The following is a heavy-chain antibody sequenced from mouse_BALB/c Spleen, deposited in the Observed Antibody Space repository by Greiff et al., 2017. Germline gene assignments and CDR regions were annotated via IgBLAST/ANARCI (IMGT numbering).Heavy chain of an antibody. V-gene: IGHV5-12-2*01. D-gene: IGHD1-3*01. CDR1: GFTFSSYT. J-gene: IGHJ3*01. CDR2: ISNGGGST. CDR3: ARWGKEGWFAY. Sequence: EVQLVESGGGLVQPGGSLKLSCAASGFTFSSYTMSWVRQTPEKRLEWVAYISNGGGSTYYPDTVKGRFTISRDNAKNTLYLQMSSLKSEDTAMYYCARWGKEGWFAYWGQGTLVTVSA.